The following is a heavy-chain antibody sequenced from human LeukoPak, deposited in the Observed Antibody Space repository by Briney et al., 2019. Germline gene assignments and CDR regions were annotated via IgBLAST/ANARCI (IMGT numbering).Heavy chain of an antibody. CDR2: VSGSGGSGGTT. J-gene: IGHJ4*02. CDR1: GFTFSSYA. V-gene: IGHV3-23*01. Sequence: PGGSLRLSCAASGFTFSSYAMSWVRQAPGKGLEWVSSVSGSGGSGGTTYYADSVKGRFTISRDNSENTLYLQMESLRAEDTAVYYCAKTSGSQAAGPGGTFNYWGQGTLVTVSS. CDR3: AKTSGSQAAGPGGTFNY. D-gene: IGHD1-26*01.